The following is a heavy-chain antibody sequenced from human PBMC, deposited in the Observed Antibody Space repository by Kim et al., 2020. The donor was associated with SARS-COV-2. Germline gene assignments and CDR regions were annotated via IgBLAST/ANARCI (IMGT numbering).Heavy chain of an antibody. CDR3: ARSISDTESPRIGIYFLH. CDR2: LRYEGSAK. V-gene: IGHV3-7*01. Sequence: GGSLRLSCEAFGFSLSNYWMSWVRQAPGKGLEWVASLRYEGSAKFYADSVKGRFTISRDSAQNSLFLHMSSLGAEDSALYYCARSISDTESPRIGIYFLHWGQGTLVTVSS. J-gene: IGHJ1*01. D-gene: IGHD5-18*01. CDR1: GFSLSNYW.